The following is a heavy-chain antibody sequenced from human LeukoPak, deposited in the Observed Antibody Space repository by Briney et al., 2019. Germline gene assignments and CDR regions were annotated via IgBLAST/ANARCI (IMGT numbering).Heavy chain of an antibody. CDR3: ARDKSCGDSEDY. J-gene: IGHJ4*02. Sequence: GGSLRLSCTASGFTFSNYWMSWVRQAPGKGLEWVANIKQDGSEKYYVDSVKGRFTISRDSAKNSVYLQMNSLRAEDTAVYYCARDKSCGDSEDYWGQGTLVTVSS. CDR1: GFTFSNYW. D-gene: IGHD4-17*01. V-gene: IGHV3-7*05. CDR2: IKQDGSEK.